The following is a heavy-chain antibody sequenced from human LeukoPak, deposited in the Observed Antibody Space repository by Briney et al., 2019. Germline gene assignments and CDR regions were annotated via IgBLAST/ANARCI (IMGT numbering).Heavy chain of an antibody. Sequence: ASVKVSCKASGYTFTGFHMHWVRQAPGQGLEWMGWINANSGDTSYAQKFQGRVTMTRDTSISTAYMELRRLRSDDTAAYYCARDPIDGYYYFDYWGQGNLVTVSS. CDR1: GYTFTGFH. CDR3: ARDPIDGYYYFDY. V-gene: IGHV1-2*02. J-gene: IGHJ4*02. D-gene: IGHD5-24*01. CDR2: INANSGDT.